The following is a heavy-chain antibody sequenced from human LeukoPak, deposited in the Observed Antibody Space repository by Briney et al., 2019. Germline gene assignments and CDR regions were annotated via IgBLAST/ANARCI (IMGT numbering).Heavy chain of an antibody. D-gene: IGHD2-2*01. CDR3: EAILNRPNITFDY. Sequence: GGSLRLSCAASGFTFSTYGIHWVRQAPGKGLEWVAFIRDDGINKYYADSVKGRFTISRDNSRNTLFLQMNSLRAEDTAVYYCEAILNRPNITFDYWGRGTLVTVSS. CDR2: IRDDGINK. CDR1: GFTFSTYG. V-gene: IGHV3-30*02. J-gene: IGHJ4*02.